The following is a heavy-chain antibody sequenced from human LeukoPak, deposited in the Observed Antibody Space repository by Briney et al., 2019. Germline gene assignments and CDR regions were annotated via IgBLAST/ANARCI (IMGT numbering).Heavy chain of an antibody. CDR3: ARDTRDIVVVVADYYFDY. CDR1: GFTFSSYA. Sequence: GGSLRLSCAASGFTFSSYAMHWVRQAPGKGLEWVAVISYDGSNKYYADSVKGRFTISRDNSKNTLYLQMNSLRAEDTAVYYCARDTRDIVVVVADYYFDYWGQGTLVTVSS. V-gene: IGHV3-30*04. J-gene: IGHJ4*02. CDR2: ISYDGSNK. D-gene: IGHD2-15*01.